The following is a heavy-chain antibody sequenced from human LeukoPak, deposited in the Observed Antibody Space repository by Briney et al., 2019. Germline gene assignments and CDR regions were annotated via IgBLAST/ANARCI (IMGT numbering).Heavy chain of an antibody. D-gene: IGHD6-19*01. CDR3: AKKATRIAVAGTQVYFDY. J-gene: IGHJ4*02. Sequence: GGSLRLSCAASGFTFSSYAMSWVRQAPGKGLEWVSAISGSGGSTYYADSVKGRFTISRDNSKNTLYLQMNSLRAEDTAVYYCAKKATRIAVAGTQVYFDYWGQGTLVTVSS. CDR2: ISGSGGST. CDR1: GFTFSSYA. V-gene: IGHV3-23*01.